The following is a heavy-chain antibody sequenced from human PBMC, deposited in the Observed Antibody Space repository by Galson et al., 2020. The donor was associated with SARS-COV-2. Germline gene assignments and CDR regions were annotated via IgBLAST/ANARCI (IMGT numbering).Heavy chain of an antibody. V-gene: IGHV3-33*01. Sequence: GGSLRLSCAASGFTFSDHAMHWVRQAPGKGLEWVAQIFFDGSEKYYGDSVRGRFTISRDNAKNSLYLQMHSLRAEDSAVYYCAREVYSYGFFYWGQGTLVTVSS. J-gene: IGHJ4*02. CDR3: AREVYSYGFFY. CDR2: IFFDGSEK. CDR1: GFTFSDHA. D-gene: IGHD5-18*01.